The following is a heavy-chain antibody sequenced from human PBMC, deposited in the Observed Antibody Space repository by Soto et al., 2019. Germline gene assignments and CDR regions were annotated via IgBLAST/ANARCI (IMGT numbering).Heavy chain of an antibody. J-gene: IGHJ3*02. CDR2: IGTAGDT. D-gene: IGHD2-8*01. CDR1: GFTFSSYD. V-gene: IGHV3-13*01. CDR3: ARDALGVSTDAFDI. Sequence: GGSLRLSCAASGFTFSSYDMHWVRQATGKGLEWVSAIGTAGDTYYPGSVKGRFTISRENAKNSLYLQMNSLRAEDTAVYYCARDALGVSTDAFDIWGQGTMVTVSS.